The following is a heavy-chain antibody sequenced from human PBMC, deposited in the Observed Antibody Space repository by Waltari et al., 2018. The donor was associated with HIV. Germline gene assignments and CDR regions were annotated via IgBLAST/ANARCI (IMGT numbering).Heavy chain of an antibody. Sequence: QVQLVQSGAEVKKPGASVKVSCKVSGYTLTELSMHWVRQAPGKGLEWMGGFDPEDGETIYAQKVQGRVTMTEDTSTDTAYMELSSLRSEDTAVYYCATQRIAVAANYYYYGMDVWGQGTTVTVSS. CDR1: GYTLTELS. J-gene: IGHJ6*02. D-gene: IGHD6-19*01. CDR3: ATQRIAVAANYYYYGMDV. V-gene: IGHV1-24*01. CDR2: FDPEDGET.